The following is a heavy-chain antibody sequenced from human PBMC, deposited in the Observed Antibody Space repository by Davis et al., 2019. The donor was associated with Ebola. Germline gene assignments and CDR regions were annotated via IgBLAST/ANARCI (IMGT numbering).Heavy chain of an antibody. CDR2: IWYDGSNK. CDR3: ARGRWLAKQFDY. V-gene: IGHV3-33*01. CDR1: GFTFSSYG. Sequence: GESLKISCAASGFTFSSYGMHWVRQAPGKGLEWVAVIWYDGSNKYYADSVKGRFTISRDNSKNTLYLQMNSLRAEDTAVYYCARGRWLAKQFDYWGQGTLVTVSS. J-gene: IGHJ4*02. D-gene: IGHD6-19*01.